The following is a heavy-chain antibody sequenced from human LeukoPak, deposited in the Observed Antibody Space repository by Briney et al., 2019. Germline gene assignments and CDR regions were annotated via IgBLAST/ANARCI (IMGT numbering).Heavy chain of an antibody. CDR2: IRRDGGEK. CDR1: GFTFSSYW. J-gene: IGHJ4*02. D-gene: IGHD4-23*01. Sequence: PGGSLRLSCAASGFTFSSYWMSWVRQAPGKGLEWVANIRRDGGEKYYVDSVKGQFTISRDNAKNSLFLQMNSLRAEDTAVYYCARDKDGGPEYWGQGTLVTVSS. V-gene: IGHV3-7*01. CDR3: ARDKDGGPEY.